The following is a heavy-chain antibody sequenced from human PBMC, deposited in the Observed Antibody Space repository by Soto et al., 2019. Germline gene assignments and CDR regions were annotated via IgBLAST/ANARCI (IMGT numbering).Heavy chain of an antibody. CDR3: ERGSGCGWYLYYFDY. J-gene: IGHJ4*02. CDR2: IYSSGNT. CDR1: GFTVSSIY. Sequence: AGGSLRLSCAASGFTVSSIYMSWVRQAPGKGLEWVSFIYSSGNTYYADSAKGRFTISRDNSKNKLYLQMNNMRAEDTTANYCERGSGCGWYLYYFDYWGQGTLVTVSS. V-gene: IGHV3-53*01. D-gene: IGHD6-19*01.